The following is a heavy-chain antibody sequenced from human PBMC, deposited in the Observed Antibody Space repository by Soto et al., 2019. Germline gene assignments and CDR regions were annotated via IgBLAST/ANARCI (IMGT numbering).Heavy chain of an antibody. V-gene: IGHV3-30-3*01. Sequence: PGGSLRLSCAASGFTFSSYAMHWVRQAPGKGLEWVAVISYDGSNKYYADSVKGRFTISRDNSKNTLYLQMNSLRAEDTAVYYCARGLRYLLNWGQGTLVTVSS. CDR2: ISYDGSNK. CDR3: ARGLRYLLN. D-gene: IGHD3-9*01. CDR1: GFTFSSYA. J-gene: IGHJ4*02.